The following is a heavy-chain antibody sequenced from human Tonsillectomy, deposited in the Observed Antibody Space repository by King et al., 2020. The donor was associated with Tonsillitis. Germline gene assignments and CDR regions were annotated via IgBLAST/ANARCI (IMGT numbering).Heavy chain of an antibody. CDR3: ERPGGSGWNWYFGL. CDR1: GGFVSSSSYY. D-gene: IGHD6-19*01. CDR2: IYYNGNT. J-gene: IGHJ2*01. V-gene: IGHV4-39*01. Sequence: QLQESGPGLVKPSETLSLSCTVSGGFVSSSSYYWGWIRQPPGKGLEWIGNIYYNGNTYYSPSLKSRVTISVDTSKNQLSLKLSSVTAADTAVYYCERPGGSGWNWYFGLWGRGALVTVSS.